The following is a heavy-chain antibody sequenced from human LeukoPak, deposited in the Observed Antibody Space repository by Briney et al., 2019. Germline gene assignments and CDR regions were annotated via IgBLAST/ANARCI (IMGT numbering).Heavy chain of an antibody. CDR3: ARASGSXSLYYYYGMDV. J-gene: IGHJ6*02. D-gene: IGHD1-26*01. CDR2: IWYDGSNK. Sequence: GGSLRLSCAASGFTFSSYGMHWVRQAPGKGLEWVAVIWYDGSNKYYADSVKGRFTISRDNSKNTLYLQMNSLRAEDTAVYYCARASGSXSLYYYYGMDVWGQGTTVTVSS. V-gene: IGHV3-33*08. CDR1: GFTFSSYG.